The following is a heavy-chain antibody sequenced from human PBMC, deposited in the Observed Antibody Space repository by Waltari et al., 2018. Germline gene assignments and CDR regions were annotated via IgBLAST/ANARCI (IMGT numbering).Heavy chain of an antibody. CDR3: VRYVVVTAGDY. Sequence: EVQLVESGGGLVQPGGSLRLSCEASGFAFCSYWMHWVRQVPGKGLVWVGRITGDGSGTTYAASVKGRFTISRDNAKNTLFLQMNSLRDEDTAVYYCVRYVVVTAGDYWGQGTLVAVSS. V-gene: IGHV3-74*03. J-gene: IGHJ4*02. CDR1: GFAFCSYW. CDR2: ITGDGSGT. D-gene: IGHD2-21*02.